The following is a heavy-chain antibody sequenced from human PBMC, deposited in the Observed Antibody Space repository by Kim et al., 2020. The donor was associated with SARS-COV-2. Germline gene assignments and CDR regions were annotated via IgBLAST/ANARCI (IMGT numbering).Heavy chain of an antibody. D-gene: IGHD2-15*01. CDR1: GFTFSSYA. J-gene: IGHJ4*01. CDR2: ISYSGDGT. V-gene: IGHV3-23*01. Sequence: GGSLRLSCAASGFTFSSYAMNWVRQAPGKGLEWVSSISYSGDGTFYANSVKGRFTISRDSSKNTLYLQMNSLRVEDMALSYCAIGSSSSCYSAVDCWG. CDR3: AIGSSSSCYSAVDC.